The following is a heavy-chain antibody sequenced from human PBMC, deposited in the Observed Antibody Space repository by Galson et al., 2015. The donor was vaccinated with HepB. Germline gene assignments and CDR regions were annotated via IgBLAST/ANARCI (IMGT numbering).Heavy chain of an antibody. Sequence: PALVKPTQTLTLTCTFSGFSLSTSGVGVGWIRQPPGKALEWLALIYWDDDKRYSPSLKSRLTITKDTSKNQVVLTMTNMDPVDTATYYCAHYCGGDCYSPHPSYNWFDPWGQGTLVTVSS. CDR3: AHYCGGDCYSPHPSYNWFDP. CDR2: IYWDDDK. D-gene: IGHD2-21*02. J-gene: IGHJ5*02. V-gene: IGHV2-5*02. CDR1: GFSLSTSGVG.